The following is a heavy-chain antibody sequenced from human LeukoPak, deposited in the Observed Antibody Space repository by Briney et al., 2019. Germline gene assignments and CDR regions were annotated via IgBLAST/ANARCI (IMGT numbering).Heavy chain of an antibody. D-gene: IGHD3-16*01. CDR1: GYTFTGYY. Sequence: ASVKVSCKASGYTFTGYYMHWVRQAPGQGLEWMGWINPNSGATNYAQNFQGRVTMTRDTSITTAYLELSRLTSDDTAVYYCARDRLTGGGPDYWGQGTLVTVSS. V-gene: IGHV1-2*02. CDR3: ARDRLTGGGPDY. CDR2: INPNSGAT. J-gene: IGHJ4*02.